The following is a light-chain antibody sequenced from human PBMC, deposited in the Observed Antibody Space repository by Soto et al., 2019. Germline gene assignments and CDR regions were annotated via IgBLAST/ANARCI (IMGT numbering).Light chain of an antibody. CDR2: DTS. V-gene: IGKV3-20*01. CDR1: QSVSNY. CDR3: QKYGSSPLT. Sequence: EIVLTQSPGTLALSVGERVTLSCRASQSVSNYLAWYQQTPGQAPRLLIYDTSNRATGTPDRFSGSGSGTDFTLTISRLEPEDFPVYYCQKYGSSPLTFGGGTTVEIK. J-gene: IGKJ4*01.